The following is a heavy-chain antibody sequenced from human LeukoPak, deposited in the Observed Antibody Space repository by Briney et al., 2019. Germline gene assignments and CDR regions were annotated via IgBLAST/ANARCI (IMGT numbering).Heavy chain of an antibody. D-gene: IGHD3-9*01. J-gene: IGHJ5*02. Sequence: PSETLSLTCAVYGGSFSGYYWSWIRQPPGKRLEGIGEINHSGSTNYNPSLKSRVTISVDTSKNQFSLKLSSVTAADTAVYYCARAYFDWSRRYNWFDPWGQGTLVTVSS. CDR2: INHSGST. CDR3: ARAYFDWSRRYNWFDP. V-gene: IGHV4-34*01. CDR1: GGSFSGYY.